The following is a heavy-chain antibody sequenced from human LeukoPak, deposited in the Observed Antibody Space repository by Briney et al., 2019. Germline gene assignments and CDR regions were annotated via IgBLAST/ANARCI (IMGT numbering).Heavy chain of an antibody. CDR3: AKGADFWSGQFDY. CDR2: IYGSGGST. Sequence: GGSLRLSCAASGFTFSSYWMHWVRQAPGKGLEWVSVIYGSGGSTYYADSVKGRFTISRDNSKNTLYLQMNSLRAEDTAVYYCAKGADFWSGQFDYWGQGTLVTVSS. J-gene: IGHJ4*02. CDR1: GFTFSSYW. D-gene: IGHD3-3*01. V-gene: IGHV3-23*01.